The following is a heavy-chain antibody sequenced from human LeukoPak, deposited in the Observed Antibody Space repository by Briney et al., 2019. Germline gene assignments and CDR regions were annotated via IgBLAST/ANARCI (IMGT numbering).Heavy chain of an antibody. CDR1: GDTFTSYY. CDR3: ARHVPAAQIDY. CDR2: IIPIFGTA. D-gene: IGHD2-2*01. Sequence: SVKVSCKASGDTFTSYYMHWVRQAPGQGLEWMGGIIPIFGTANYAQKFQGRVTITTDESTSTAYMELSSLRSEDTAVYYCARHVPAAQIDYWGQGTLVTVSS. J-gene: IGHJ4*02. V-gene: IGHV1-69*05.